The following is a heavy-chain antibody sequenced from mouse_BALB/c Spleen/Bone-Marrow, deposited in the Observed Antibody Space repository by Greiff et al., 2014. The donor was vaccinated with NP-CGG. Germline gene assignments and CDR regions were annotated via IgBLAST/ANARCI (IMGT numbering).Heavy chain of an antibody. CDR2: IDPANGNT. CDR1: GFNIKDTY. D-gene: IGHD1-1*01. Sequence: VQLQQPGAELVKPGASVKLSRTASGFNIKDTYIHWVKQRPEQGLEWIGRIDPANGNTKYDPKFQGKATITADTSSNTAYLQLSSLTSEDTAVYYCAPYCYGSSQFAYWGQGTLVTVSA. V-gene: IGHV14-3*02. CDR3: APYCYGSSQFAY. J-gene: IGHJ3*01.